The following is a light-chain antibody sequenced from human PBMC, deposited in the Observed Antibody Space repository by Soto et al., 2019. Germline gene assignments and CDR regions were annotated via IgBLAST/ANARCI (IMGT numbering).Light chain of an antibody. J-gene: IGKJ4*01. CDR2: GAS. CDR3: QQYNNWPPLT. V-gene: IGKV3-15*01. CDR1: QSVSSN. Sequence: EIVMTQSPATLSVSPEERATLSCRASQSVSSNLAWYQQKPGQAPRLLIYGASTRATGIPARFSGSGSGTEFTLTISSLQSEDFAVYHCQQYNNWPPLTFGGGTKVEIK.